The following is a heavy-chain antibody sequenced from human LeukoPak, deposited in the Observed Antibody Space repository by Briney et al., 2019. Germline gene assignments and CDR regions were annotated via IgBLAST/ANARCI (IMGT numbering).Heavy chain of an antibody. D-gene: IGHD6-19*01. CDR3: ARSAVADTLSAYYFEY. CDR1: GYTFINND. Sequence: EASVKVSCKASGYTFINNDISWVRHAPGQGLEWMGWISAYNGNTNYAQKFQGRVTMTTDTSTNTAYMELRSLRSDDTAVYYCARSAVADTLSAYYFEYWGQGTLVTVSS. J-gene: IGHJ4*02. V-gene: IGHV1-18*04. CDR2: ISAYNGNT.